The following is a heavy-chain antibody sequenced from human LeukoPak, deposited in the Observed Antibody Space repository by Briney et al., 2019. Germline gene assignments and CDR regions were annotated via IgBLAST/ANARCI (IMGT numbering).Heavy chain of an antibody. Sequence: SETLSLTCAVYGGSFSGYYWSWIRQPPGKGLEWIGEINHSGSTNYNPSLKSRVTISVDTSKNQFSLKLSSVTAADTAVYYCAREASYGTNYYYYYMDVWGKGTTVTVSS. CDR2: INHSGST. CDR1: GGSFSGYY. J-gene: IGHJ6*03. CDR3: AREASYGTNYYYYYMDV. V-gene: IGHV4-34*01. D-gene: IGHD5-18*01.